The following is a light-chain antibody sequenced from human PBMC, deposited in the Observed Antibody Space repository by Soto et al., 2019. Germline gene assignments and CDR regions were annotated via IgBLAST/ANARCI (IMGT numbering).Light chain of an antibody. J-gene: IGKJ3*01. CDR2: AAS. V-gene: IGKV1-27*01. CDR1: QGISNY. Sequence: DIQMTQSPSSLSASVGDRVTITCRASQGISNYLAWYQQKPGKVPKLLIYAASTLQSGVPSRFSGSGSGTDFTSPISSWQPKDVATYYCKKYNGAPPIFIFGPGPKWISN. CDR3: KKYNGAPPIFI.